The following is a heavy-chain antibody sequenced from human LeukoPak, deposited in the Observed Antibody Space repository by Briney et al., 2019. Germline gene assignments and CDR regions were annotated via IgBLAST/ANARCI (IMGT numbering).Heavy chain of an antibody. J-gene: IGHJ6*03. V-gene: IGHV4-34*01. CDR1: GGSFSGYY. D-gene: IGHD3-16*01. Sequence: SETLSLTCAVYGGSFSGYYWSWIRQPPGKGLEWIGEINHSGSTNYNPSLKSRVTISVDTSKNQFSLKLSSVTAADTAVYYCARAGSSLRPPSYYYYMDVWGKGTTVTVS. CDR2: INHSGST. CDR3: ARAGSSLRPPSYYYYMDV.